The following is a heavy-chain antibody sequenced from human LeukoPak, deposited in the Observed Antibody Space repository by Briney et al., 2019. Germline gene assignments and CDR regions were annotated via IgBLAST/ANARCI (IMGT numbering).Heavy chain of an antibody. CDR1: GFTFSDYY. Sequence: GGSLRLSCAASGFTFSDYYMSWIRQAPGKGLEWVSYISSSGSSIYSDSVKGRFTISRDNAKNSLYLQMNSLRAEDTAVYYCARDLAYGLAVADIDYWGQGTLVTVSS. CDR2: ISSSGSSI. D-gene: IGHD6-13*01. J-gene: IGHJ4*02. CDR3: ARDLAYGLAVADIDY. V-gene: IGHV3-11*04.